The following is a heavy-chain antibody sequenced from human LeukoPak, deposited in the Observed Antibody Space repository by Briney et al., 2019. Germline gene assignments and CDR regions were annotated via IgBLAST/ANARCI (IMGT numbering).Heavy chain of an antibody. CDR2: ISYDGSNK. V-gene: IGHV3-30-3*01. D-gene: IGHD3-10*01. Sequence: GRSLRLSCAASGFTFSSYAMHWVRQAPGKGLEWVAVISYDGSNKYYADSVKGRFTISRDNSKNTLYLQMNSLRAGDTAVYYSMVRGVIITVPQDYWGQGTLVTVSS. CDR3: MVRGVIITVPQDY. J-gene: IGHJ4*02. CDR1: GFTFSSYA.